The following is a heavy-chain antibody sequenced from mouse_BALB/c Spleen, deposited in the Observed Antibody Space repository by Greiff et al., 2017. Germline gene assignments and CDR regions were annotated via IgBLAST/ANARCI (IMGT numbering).Heavy chain of an antibody. Sequence: QVQLKQSGAELAKPGASVKMSCKASGYTFTSYWMHWVKQRPGQGLEWIGYINPSTGYTEYNQKFKDKATLTADKSSSTAYMQLSSLTSEDSAVYYCARWDDYYAMDYWGQGTSVTVSS. V-gene: IGHV1-7*01. CDR2: INPSTGYT. D-gene: IGHD4-1*01. J-gene: IGHJ4*01. CDR1: GYTFTSYW. CDR3: ARWDDYYAMDY.